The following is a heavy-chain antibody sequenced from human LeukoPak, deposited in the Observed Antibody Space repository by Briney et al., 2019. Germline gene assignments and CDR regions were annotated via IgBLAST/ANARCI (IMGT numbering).Heavy chain of an antibody. V-gene: IGHV4-61*02. CDR2: IYTSGST. CDR3: AREVRHSSSYGMDV. CDR1: GGSIGSGSYY. Sequence: SQTLSLTCTVSGGSIGSGSYYWSWIRQPAGKGLEWIGRIYTSGSTNYNPSLKSRVTISVDTSKNQFSLKLSSVTAADTAVYYCAREVRHSSSYGMDVWGQGTTVTVSS. J-gene: IGHJ6*02. D-gene: IGHD6-13*01.